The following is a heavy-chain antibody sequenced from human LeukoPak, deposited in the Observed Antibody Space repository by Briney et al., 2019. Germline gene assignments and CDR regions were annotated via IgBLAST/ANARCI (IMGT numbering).Heavy chain of an antibody. CDR1: GFTFRSYW. J-gene: IGHJ3*01. CDR2: IKQDGSEK. D-gene: IGHD4-17*01. Sequence: GGSLRLSCVASGFTFRSYWMSWVRQAPGKGLEWVANIKQDGSEKYYVDSVKGRFTISRDNAKNSLYLQMSSLRAEDTAVYYCARPTVTTGVDAFDFWGQGTMVTVSS. CDR3: ARPTVTTGVDAFDF. V-gene: IGHV3-7*01.